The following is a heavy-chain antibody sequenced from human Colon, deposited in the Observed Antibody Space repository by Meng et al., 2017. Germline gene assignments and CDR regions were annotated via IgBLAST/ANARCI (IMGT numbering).Heavy chain of an antibody. Sequence: SETLSLTCAVYGGSFSGYYWSWIRQPPGKGLEWIGEINHSGSTNYNPSLKSRVTISVDTSKNQFSLKLSSVTAADTAVYYCARGLRGLDVWGQGTTVTGSS. D-gene: IGHD3-10*01. J-gene: IGHJ6*02. CDR1: GGSFSGYY. CDR3: ARGLRGLDV. CDR2: INHSGST. V-gene: IGHV4-34*01.